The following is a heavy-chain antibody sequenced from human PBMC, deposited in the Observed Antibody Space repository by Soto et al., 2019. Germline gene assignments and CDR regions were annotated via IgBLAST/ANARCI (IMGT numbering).Heavy chain of an antibody. CDR3: ATSRLRYFADY. V-gene: IGHV3-11*01. Sequence: PGGSLRLSCAASGFPFSDYYMNWIRQAPGKGLEWISRISGSGSSIYYADSVKGRFTISRDNAKNSVYLQMNSLRAEDTAVYYCATSRLRYFADYWGQGTLVTVSS. D-gene: IGHD3-9*01. J-gene: IGHJ4*02. CDR2: ISGSGSSI. CDR1: GFPFSDYY.